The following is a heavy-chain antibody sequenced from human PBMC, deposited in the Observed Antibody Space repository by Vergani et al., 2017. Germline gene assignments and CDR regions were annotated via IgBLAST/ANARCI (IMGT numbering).Heavy chain of an antibody. Sequence: QVQLQESGPGLVKPSETLSLTCTVSGYSISSGYYWGWIRQPPGKGLEWIGSIYHSGSTYYNPSLKSRVTISVDTSKNQFSLNLSSVTAADTAVYYCARQWPSGSYLDYWGQGTLVTVSS. D-gene: IGHD3-10*01. V-gene: IGHV4-38-2*02. J-gene: IGHJ4*02. CDR1: GYSISSGYY. CDR3: ARQWPSGSYLDY. CDR2: IYHSGST.